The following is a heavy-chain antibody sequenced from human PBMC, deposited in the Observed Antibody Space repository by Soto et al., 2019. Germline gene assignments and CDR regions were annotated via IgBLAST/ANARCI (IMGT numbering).Heavy chain of an antibody. CDR1: GFTFSSYG. CDR3: ARGASGYDYYYYYGMDV. V-gene: IGHV3-33*01. Sequence: QVQLVESGGGVVQPGRSLRLSCAASGFTFSSYGMHWVRQAPGKGLEWVAVIWYDGSNKYYADSVKGRFTISRDNSKNTLYLQMNSLRAEDMAVYYCARGASGYDYYYYYGMDVWGQGTTVTVSS. J-gene: IGHJ6*02. CDR2: IWYDGSNK. D-gene: IGHD5-12*01.